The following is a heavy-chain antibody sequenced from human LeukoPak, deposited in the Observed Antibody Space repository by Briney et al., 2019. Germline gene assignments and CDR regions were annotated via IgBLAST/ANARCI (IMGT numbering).Heavy chain of an antibody. CDR2: ISAYNGNT. CDR3: ARDRLGYSSEFDY. D-gene: IGHD6-25*01. CDR1: GYTFTGYY. Sequence: GASVKVSCKASGYTFTGYYMHWVRQAPGQGLEWMGWISAYNGNTNYAQKLQGRVSMTTDTSTHTAYMELRSLRSDDTAVYYCARDRLGYSSEFDYRGQGTLVTVSS. V-gene: IGHV1-18*04. J-gene: IGHJ4*02.